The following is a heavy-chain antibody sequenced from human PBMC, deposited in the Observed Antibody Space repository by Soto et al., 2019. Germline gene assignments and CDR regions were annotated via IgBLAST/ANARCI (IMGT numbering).Heavy chain of an antibody. J-gene: IGHJ6*02. CDR1: GFTFSSYA. CDR3: ARDNHITMVRGVIMSSHNYYGMDV. D-gene: IGHD3-10*01. CDR2: ISYDGSNK. Sequence: PGGSLRLSCAASGFTFSSYAMHWVRQAPGKGLEWVAVISYDGSNKYYADSVKGRFTISRDNSKNTLYLQMNSLRAEDTAVYYCARDNHITMVRGVIMSSHNYYGMDVWGQGTTVTVPS. V-gene: IGHV3-30-3*01.